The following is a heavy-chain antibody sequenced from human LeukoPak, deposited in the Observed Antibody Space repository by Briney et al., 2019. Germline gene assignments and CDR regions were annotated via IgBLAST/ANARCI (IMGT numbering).Heavy chain of an antibody. CDR2: IYYSGST. CDR3: AREYCSSTSCRPAWFDP. Sequence: PSQTLSLTCTVSGGSISSGGYSWSWIRQHPGKGLEWIGYIYYSGSTYYNPSLKSRVTISVDTSKNQFSLKLSSVTAADTAVYYCAREYCSSTSCRPAWFDPWGQGTLVTVSS. D-gene: IGHD2-2*01. J-gene: IGHJ5*02. CDR1: GGSISSGGYS. V-gene: IGHV4-31*03.